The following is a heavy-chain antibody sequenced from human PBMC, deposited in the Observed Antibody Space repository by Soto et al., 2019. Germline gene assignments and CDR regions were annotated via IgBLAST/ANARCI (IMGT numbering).Heavy chain of an antibody. CDR2: IYINGST. J-gene: IGHJ4*02. V-gene: IGHV3-53*01. Sequence: GGSLRLSCAASGFTVSSNYMSWVRQAPGKGLEWVSVIYINGSTYYSDSVKGRFTISRDNSKNTLYLQMNSLRAEDTAVYYCAREGPFDYWGQGTLVTVSS. CDR3: AREGPFDY. CDR1: GFTVSSNY.